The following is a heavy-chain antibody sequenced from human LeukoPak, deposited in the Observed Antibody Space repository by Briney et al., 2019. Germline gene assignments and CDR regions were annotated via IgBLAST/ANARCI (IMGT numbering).Heavy chain of an antibody. J-gene: IGHJ5*02. CDR2: INHSGST. CDR3: ARGRAAEANWFDP. V-gene: IGHV4-34*01. CDR1: GGSFSGYY. Sequence: SETLSLTCAVYGGSFSGYYWSWIRQPPGKGLEWIGEINHSGSTNYNPSLKSRVTISVDRSKNQFSLKLSSVTAADTAVYYCARGRAAEANWFDPWGQGTLVTVSS.